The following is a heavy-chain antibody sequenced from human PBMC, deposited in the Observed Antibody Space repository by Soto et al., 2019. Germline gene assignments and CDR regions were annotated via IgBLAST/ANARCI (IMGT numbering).Heavy chain of an antibody. J-gene: IGHJ4*02. D-gene: IGHD3-10*01. V-gene: IGHV1-3*01. CDR3: ARDLGFGLSDY. Sequence: GASVKVSCKASGYAFTSYAMHWVRQAPGQRLEWMGWINAGNGNTKYSQKFQGRVTITRDTSASTAYMELSSLRSEGTAVYYCARDLGFGLSDYWGQGTLVTVSS. CDR2: INAGNGNT. CDR1: GYAFTSYA.